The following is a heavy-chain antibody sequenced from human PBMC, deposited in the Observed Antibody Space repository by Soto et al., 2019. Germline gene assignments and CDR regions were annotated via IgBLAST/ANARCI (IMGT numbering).Heavy chain of an antibody. Sequence: GASVKVSCKASGYTFTGYYIHWVRQAPGEGLEWMGWINPNSGGTNYAQKFQGRVTMTRDTPISTAYMELSRLRSDDTAVYYCARSNAYPFFDYWGQGNLVTVSS. D-gene: IGHD2-2*01. CDR1: GYTFTGYY. CDR3: ARSNAYPFFDY. J-gene: IGHJ4*01. V-gene: IGHV1-2*02. CDR2: INPNSGGT.